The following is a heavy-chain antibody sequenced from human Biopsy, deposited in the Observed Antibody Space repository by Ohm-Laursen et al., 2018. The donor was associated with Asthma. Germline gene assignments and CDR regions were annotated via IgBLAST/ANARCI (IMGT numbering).Heavy chain of an antibody. CDR3: ARITNDRIAAAGRYYYYGMDV. Sequence: SDTLSLTCAVYGGSFSGYYGSWIHKPPGKGLEWIGEINHSGRTNYNPSLKSRVTISVATSKNQFSLKLSSVTAADTSVYYWARITNDRIAAAGRYYYYGMDVWGQGTTVTVSS. D-gene: IGHD6-13*01. J-gene: IGHJ6*02. CDR1: GGSFSGYY. V-gene: IGHV4-34*01. CDR2: INHSGRT.